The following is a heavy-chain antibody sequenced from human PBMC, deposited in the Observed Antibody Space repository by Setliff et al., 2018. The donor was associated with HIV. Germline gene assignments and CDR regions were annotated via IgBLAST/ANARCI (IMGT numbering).Heavy chain of an antibody. CDR2: IYYSGRT. D-gene: IGHD2-15*01. CDR3: AREHCSGGSCNGFDI. J-gene: IGHJ3*02. Sequence: TSETLSLTCTVSGDSITSGGFYCNWFRQHPGKGLEWICWIYYSGRTKYNPSLESRVTISLDTSRNQFSLKLGSVTAADTAMYYCAREHCSGGSCNGFDIWGQGTMVTVSS. CDR1: GDSITSGGFY. V-gene: IGHV4-31*03.